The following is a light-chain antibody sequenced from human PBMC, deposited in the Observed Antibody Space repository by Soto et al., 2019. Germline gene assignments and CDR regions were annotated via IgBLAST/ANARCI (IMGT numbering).Light chain of an antibody. CDR2: GAS. CDR3: QQYGSSPPT. CDR1: ESVGVN. Sequence: ETVMTQSPDTLSESPGERATLSCRASESVGVNLAWYQQKPGQVPRLLILGASTRATGVPARFSGTGSGTDFTLSISRLEPEDFAVYYCQQYGSSPPTFGQGTKVDIK. J-gene: IGKJ1*01. V-gene: IGKV3-20*01.